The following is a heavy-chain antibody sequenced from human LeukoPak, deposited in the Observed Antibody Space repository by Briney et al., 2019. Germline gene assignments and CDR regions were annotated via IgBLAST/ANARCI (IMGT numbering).Heavy chain of an antibody. V-gene: IGHV4-59*12. J-gene: IGHJ3*02. D-gene: IGHD3-22*01. CDR1: GGSISSYY. Sequence: SETLSLTFTVSGGSISSYYWSWIRQPPGKGLEWIGYIYYSGSTYYNPSLKSRVTISVDTSKNQFSLKLSSVTAADTAVYYCARKGYYYDSSGYRQTDAFDIWGQGTMVTVSS. CDR2: IYYSGST. CDR3: ARKGYYYDSSGYRQTDAFDI.